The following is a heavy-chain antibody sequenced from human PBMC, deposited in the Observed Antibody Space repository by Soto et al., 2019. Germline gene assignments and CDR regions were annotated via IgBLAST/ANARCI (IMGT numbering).Heavy chain of an antibody. CDR3: ASGDTARGSWFAP. D-gene: IGHD5-18*01. CDR1: GGTFSSYT. CDR2: IIPILGIA. Sequence: GASVKVSCKASGGTFSSYTISWVRQAPGQGLEWMGRIIPILGIANYAQKFQGRVTITADKSTSTAYMELSSLRSEDTAVYYCASGDTARGSWFAPWGQEPLVPLSS. V-gene: IGHV1-69*02. J-gene: IGHJ5*02.